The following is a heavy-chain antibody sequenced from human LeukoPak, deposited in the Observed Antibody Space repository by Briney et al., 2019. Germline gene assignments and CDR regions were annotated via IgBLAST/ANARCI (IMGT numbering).Heavy chain of an antibody. CDR2: IFPIFGTA. Sequence: SVKVSCKASGGTFSSYAISWVRQAPGQGLEWMGRIFPIFGTANYAQKFQGRVTITTDESTSTAYMELSSLRSEDTAVYYCARENHYYDSSGPIDYWGQGTLVTVSS. D-gene: IGHD3-22*01. J-gene: IGHJ4*02. CDR1: GGTFSSYA. V-gene: IGHV1-69*05. CDR3: ARENHYYDSSGPIDY.